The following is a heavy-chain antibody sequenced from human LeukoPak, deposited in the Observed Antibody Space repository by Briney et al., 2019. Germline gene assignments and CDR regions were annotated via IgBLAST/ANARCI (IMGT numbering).Heavy chain of an antibody. Sequence: GGSLRLSCAASGFTFSSYAMHWVRQAPGKGLEWVAVISYDGSNKYYADSVKGRFTISRDNSKNTLYLQMNSLRAEDTAVYYCAWFGMVYWGQGTLVTVSS. CDR1: GFTFSSYA. V-gene: IGHV3-30*04. D-gene: IGHD3-3*01. CDR3: AWFGMVY. CDR2: ISYDGSNK. J-gene: IGHJ4*02.